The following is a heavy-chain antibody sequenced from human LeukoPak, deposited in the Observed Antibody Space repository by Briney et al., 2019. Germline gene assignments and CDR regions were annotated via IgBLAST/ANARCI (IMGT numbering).Heavy chain of an antibody. J-gene: IGHJ6*02. CDR3: ARDGSGYDYSNYVPIARYYYYGMDV. D-gene: IGHD4-11*01. V-gene: IGHV4-4*07. Sequence: NPSETLSLTCTVSGGSISSYYWSWIRQPAGKGLEWIGRIYTSGSTNYNPSLKSRVTMSVDTSKNQFSLKLSSVTAADTAVYYCARDGSGYDYSNYVPIARYYYYGMDVWGQGTTVTVSS. CDR2: IYTSGST. CDR1: GGSISSYY.